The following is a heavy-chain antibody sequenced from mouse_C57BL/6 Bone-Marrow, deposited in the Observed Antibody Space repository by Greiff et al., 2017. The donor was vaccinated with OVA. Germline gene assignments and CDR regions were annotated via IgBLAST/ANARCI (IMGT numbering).Heavy chain of an antibody. Sequence: EVMLVESGPELVKPGASVKISCKASGYSFTGYYMNWVKQSPEKSLEWIGEINPSTGGTTYNQKFKAKATLTVDKSSSTAYMQLKSLTSEDSAVYYCARYPLRTTVVPTGLWYFDVWGTGTTVTVSS. V-gene: IGHV1-42*01. CDR2: INPSTGGT. CDR3: ARYPLRTTVVPTGLWYFDV. J-gene: IGHJ1*03. CDR1: GYSFTGYY. D-gene: IGHD1-1*01.